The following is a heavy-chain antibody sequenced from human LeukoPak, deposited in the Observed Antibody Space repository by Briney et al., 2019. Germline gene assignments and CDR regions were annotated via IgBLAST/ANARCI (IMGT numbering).Heavy chain of an antibody. CDR2: ISAYNGNT. V-gene: IGHV1-18*04. J-gene: IGHJ5*02. D-gene: IGHD2-2*01. Sequence: ASVKVSCKASGYTFTSYGISWVRQAPGQGLEWMGWISAYNGNTNYAQKLRGRVTMTTDTSTSTAYMELRSLRSDDTAVYYCARDPLQYQLTHNWFDPWGQGTLVTVSS. CDR3: ARDPLQYQLTHNWFDP. CDR1: GYTFTSYG.